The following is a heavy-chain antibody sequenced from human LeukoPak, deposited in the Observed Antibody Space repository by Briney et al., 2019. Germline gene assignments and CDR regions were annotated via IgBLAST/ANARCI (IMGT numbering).Heavy chain of an antibody. J-gene: IGHJ4*02. CDR1: GGSISSGSYY. CDR2: IYTSGST. Sequence: SETLSLTCTVSGGSISSGSYYWSWIRQPAGKGLEWIGRIYTSGSTNYNPSLKSRVTISVDTSKNQFSLKLSSVTAADTAVYYCARAPYCSGGSCHGADFDYWGQGTLVTVS. CDR3: ARAPYCSGGSCHGADFDY. D-gene: IGHD2-15*01. V-gene: IGHV4-61*02.